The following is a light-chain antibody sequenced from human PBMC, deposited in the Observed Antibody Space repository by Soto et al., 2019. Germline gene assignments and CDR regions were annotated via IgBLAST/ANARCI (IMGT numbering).Light chain of an antibody. V-gene: IGKV1-5*03. CDR2: KAS. CDR3: QQYNSYWT. CDR1: QSISSW. Sequence: DIQMTQSPSTLSASVGDRVTITCRASQSISSWLAWYQQKPGKAPKLLIYKASSLESGVPSRFSRRGSGTEFTLTISSLQPDAFATYYCQQYNSYWTFGQGTKVEIK. J-gene: IGKJ1*01.